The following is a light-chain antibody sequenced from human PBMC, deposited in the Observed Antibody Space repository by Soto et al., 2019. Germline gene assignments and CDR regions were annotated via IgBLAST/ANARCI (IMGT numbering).Light chain of an antibody. J-gene: IGLJ3*02. V-gene: IGLV2-14*01. CDR2: EVT. CDR1: SSDVGGYNY. CDR3: SSYTSSSTLV. Sequence: QAVVTQPASVSGSPGQSITISCTGTSSDVGGYNYVSWYQRHPAKAPKLMIYEVTDRPSGVSNRFSGSKSGNTASLTISGLQAEDEADYYCSSYTSSSTLVFGGGTKLTVL.